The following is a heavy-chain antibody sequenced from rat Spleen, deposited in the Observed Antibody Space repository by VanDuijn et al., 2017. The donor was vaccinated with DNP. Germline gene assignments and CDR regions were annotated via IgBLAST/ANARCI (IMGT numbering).Heavy chain of an antibody. Sequence: EVQLVESGGGLVQPGNSLKLSCAASGFTFSDYAMAWVRQSPRQGLEWLETIIFDGSSTFYRDSVKGRFTISRDNAKSTLYLQMDSLRSEDTATYYCASPTGSFDYWGQGVMVTVSS. V-gene: IGHV5-17*01. CDR3: ASPTGSFDY. D-gene: IGHD1-7*01. J-gene: IGHJ2*01. CDR1: GFTFSDYA. CDR2: IIFDGSST.